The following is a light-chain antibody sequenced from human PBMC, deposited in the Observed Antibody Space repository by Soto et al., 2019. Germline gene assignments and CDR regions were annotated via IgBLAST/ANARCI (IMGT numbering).Light chain of an antibody. CDR3: GAWDGSLNVYV. Sequence: QSVLTQPPSASGTPGQRVTISCSGSSSSIGSNSVNWYQQLPRTAPKVLIYTNSQRPSGVPDRFSGSKSGTSASLAISGLQPEDEADYYCGAWDGSLNVYVFGTGTKVTVL. CDR1: SSSIGSNS. J-gene: IGLJ1*01. V-gene: IGLV1-44*01. CDR2: TNS.